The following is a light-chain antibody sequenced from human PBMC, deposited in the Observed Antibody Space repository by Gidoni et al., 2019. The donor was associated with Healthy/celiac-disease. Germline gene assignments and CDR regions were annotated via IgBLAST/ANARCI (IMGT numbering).Light chain of an antibody. J-gene: IGKJ1*01. V-gene: IGKV1-5*01. Sequence: DIQMTQSPSTLSASVGDRVTITCRASQSISSWLAWYRQKPLRFSGSGSGTEFTLTISSLQPDDFATYYCQQYNSYWTFGQXTKVEIK. CDR1: QSISSW. CDR3: QQYNSYWT.